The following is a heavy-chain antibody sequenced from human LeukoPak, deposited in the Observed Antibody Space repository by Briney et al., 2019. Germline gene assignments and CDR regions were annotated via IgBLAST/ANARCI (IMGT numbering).Heavy chain of an antibody. CDR2: IYTSEST. J-gene: IGHJ4*02. Sequence: SETLSLTCTVSGGSISSGSYYWSWIRQPAGKGLEWIGRIYTSESTNYNPSLESRVTISVDTSKNQFSLKLSSVTAADTAVYYCAGAGMSYYYGSGPSDYWGQGTLVTVSS. CDR1: GGSISSGSYY. CDR3: AGAGMSYYYGSGPSDY. D-gene: IGHD3-10*01. V-gene: IGHV4-61*02.